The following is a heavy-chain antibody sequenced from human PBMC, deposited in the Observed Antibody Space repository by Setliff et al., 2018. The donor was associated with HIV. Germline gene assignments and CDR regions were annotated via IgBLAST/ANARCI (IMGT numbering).Heavy chain of an antibody. CDR2: ISSSGSF. CDR1: GGAISSRAYF. J-gene: IGHJ5*02. CDR3: ASTATTWGRHSWFDP. D-gene: IGHD4-4*01. Sequence: SETLSLTCIVSGGAISSRAYFWSWIRQPPGKGLEWIGSISSSGSFYYNPSLRSRVTISVDTSNNHFSLNLTSVTAADTALYYCASTATTWGRHSWFDPWGQGTLVTVSS. V-gene: IGHV4-39*02.